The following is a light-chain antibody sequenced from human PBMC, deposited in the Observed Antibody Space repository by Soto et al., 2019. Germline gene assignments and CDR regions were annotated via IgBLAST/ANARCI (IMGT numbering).Light chain of an antibody. CDR1: QSVGSNS. Sequence: EIVLTQSPGTLSLSPGERATLSCRASQSVGSNSLAWYQQKFGQAPRLLIYGASSRATGIPDRFSGSGSGTDFTLTISRLEPEDFAVYYCQQYGRSPRTFGQGTKVEIK. CDR3: QQYGRSPRT. J-gene: IGKJ1*01. CDR2: GAS. V-gene: IGKV3-20*01.